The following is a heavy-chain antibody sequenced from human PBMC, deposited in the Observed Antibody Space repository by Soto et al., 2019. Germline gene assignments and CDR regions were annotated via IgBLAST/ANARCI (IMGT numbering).Heavy chain of an antibody. J-gene: IGHJ4*02. CDR3: ARGPGYYFDY. CDR2: ISSNGGST. V-gene: IGHV3-64*01. CDR1: GFTFSRYS. Sequence: GGSLRLSCAASGFTFSRYSMHWVRQAPGKGLEYVSAISSNGGSTYYGNSVKGRFTISRDNSKNTLYLQMGSLRAEYMAVYYCARGPGYYFDYWGQGTLVTVSA.